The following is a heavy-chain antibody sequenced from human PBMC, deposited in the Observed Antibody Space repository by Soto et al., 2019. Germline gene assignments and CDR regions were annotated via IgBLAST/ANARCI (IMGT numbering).Heavy chain of an antibody. CDR2: IYNIMST. CDR1: GGPVTSDFYY. J-gene: IGHJ5*01. D-gene: IGHD3-10*01. V-gene: IGHV4-61*01. Sequence: SETLSLTSTVSGGPVTSDFYYWSWLRQPPGKGLEWIGYIYNIMSTNYNPSLRSRVTMSLDTSNNQFSLKLTSVTAADTAVYYCARERRAGNWFDSWGQGTLVTVSS. CDR3: ARERRAGNWFDS.